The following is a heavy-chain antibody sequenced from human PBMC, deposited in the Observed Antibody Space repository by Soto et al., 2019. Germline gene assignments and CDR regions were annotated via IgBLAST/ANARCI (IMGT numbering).Heavy chain of an antibody. CDR3: VRRHVSATGIDWFDP. CDR1: GYTFTSYG. Sequence: RASVKVSCKASGYTFTSYGIHWVRQAPGQRLEWMGWINAANGDTKYSPKFQGRVTITRDTSASTAYMELSSLRSEDTAVHYCVRRHVSATGIDWFDPWGQGTLVTVSS. CDR2: INAANGDT. D-gene: IGHD6-13*01. J-gene: IGHJ5*02. V-gene: IGHV1-3*01.